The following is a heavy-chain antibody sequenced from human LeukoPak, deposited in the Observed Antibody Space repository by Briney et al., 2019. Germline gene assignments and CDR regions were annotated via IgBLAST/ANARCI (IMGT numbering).Heavy chain of an antibody. D-gene: IGHD3-10*01. CDR3: ARHHYGSGSYYSDWFDP. CDR1: GGSISSYY. J-gene: IGHJ5*02. Sequence: SETLSLTCTVSGGSISSYYWSWTRQPPGKGLEWIGYIYYSGSTNYNPSLKSRVTISVDTSKNQFSLKLSSVTAADTAVYYCARHHYGSGSYYSDWFDPWGQGTLVTVSS. CDR2: IYYSGST. V-gene: IGHV4-59*08.